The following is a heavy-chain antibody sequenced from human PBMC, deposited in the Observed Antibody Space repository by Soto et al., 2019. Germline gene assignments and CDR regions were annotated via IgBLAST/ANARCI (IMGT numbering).Heavy chain of an antibody. CDR3: ARVMGSVDY. J-gene: IGHJ4*01. V-gene: IGHV1-8*01. Sequence: AAVDVSCMTSGYIFSNDDINWVRQAAGQWVEWVGWMNPSSGYTGSARKFQGRVXMTRETSVRTAYMELRRVRAEGTAVYYCARVMGSVDYXG. D-gene: IGHD1-26*01. CDR1: GYIFSNDD. CDR2: MNPSSGYT.